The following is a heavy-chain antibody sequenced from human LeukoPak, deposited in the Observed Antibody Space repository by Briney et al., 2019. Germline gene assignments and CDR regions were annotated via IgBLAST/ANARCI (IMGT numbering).Heavy chain of an antibody. CDR2: IKSNSGDT. V-gene: IGHV1-2*02. CDR3: ARDWGSSSPLYYFDY. CDR1: GYTFTGYY. J-gene: IGHJ4*02. Sequence: ASVKVSCKASGYTFTGYYLHWVRQAPGQGLEWMGWIKSNSGDTNYAQKFQGRVTMTRDTSISTAYMELSSLISDDTAVYYCARDWGSSSPLYYFDYWGQGTLVTVSS. D-gene: IGHD6-6*01.